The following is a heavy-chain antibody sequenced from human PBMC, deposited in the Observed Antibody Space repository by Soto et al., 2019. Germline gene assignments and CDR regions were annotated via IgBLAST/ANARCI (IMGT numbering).Heavy chain of an antibody. CDR2: INHSGST. Sequence: SETLSLTCAVYGGSFSGYYWSWVRQPPGKGLEWIAEINHSGSTNYNPSLKSRVTISVDTSKNYFSLKLSFVTAADTAVYYCLRAWPVARYCIFLYCPRSAMHVWGQGTMVTVYS. J-gene: IGHJ6*02. D-gene: IGHD2-15*01. V-gene: IGHV4-34*01. CDR1: GGSFSGYY. CDR3: LRAWPVARYCIFLYCPRSAMHV.